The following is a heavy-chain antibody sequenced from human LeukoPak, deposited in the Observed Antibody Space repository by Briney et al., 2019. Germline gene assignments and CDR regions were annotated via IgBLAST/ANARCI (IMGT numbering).Heavy chain of an antibody. CDR2: ISGSGGST. D-gene: IGHD5-12*01. CDR3: AKEGGYSGYDTNWFDP. CDR1: GFTFSSYA. V-gene: IGHV3-23*01. Sequence: GGSLRLSCAASGFTFSSYAMSWVRQAPGKGLEWVSAISGSGGSTSYADSVKGRFTISRDNSKNTLYLQMNSLRAEDTAVYYCAKEGGYSGYDTNWFDPWGQGTLVTVSS. J-gene: IGHJ5*02.